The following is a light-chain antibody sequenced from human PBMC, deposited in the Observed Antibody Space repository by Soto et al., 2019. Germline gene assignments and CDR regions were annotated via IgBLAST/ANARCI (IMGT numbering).Light chain of an antibody. CDR3: QSYDSTLSDRYV. Sequence: QAVLTQPPSVSGAPGQRVTISCTGSSPSIGAGYDVHWYQQRPGTGPKLLIFGNSNRPSGVPDRFSGSKSGTSASLTITGLQAEDEGDYYCQSYDSTLSDRYVFGSGTKLTVL. CDR2: GNS. CDR1: SPSIGAGYD. V-gene: IGLV1-40*01. J-gene: IGLJ1*01.